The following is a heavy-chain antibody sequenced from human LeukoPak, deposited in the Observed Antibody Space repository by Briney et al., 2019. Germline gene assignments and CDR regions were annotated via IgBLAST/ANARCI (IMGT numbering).Heavy chain of an antibody. J-gene: IGHJ4*02. CDR2: ISYDGSNK. Sequence: PGGSLRLSCAASGFTFSSYAMHWVRQAPGKGLEWVAVISYDGSNKYYADSVKGRFTISRDNSKNTLYLQMNSLRAEDTAVYYCARVKWELPSYYFDYWGQGTLVTVSS. V-gene: IGHV3-30*04. D-gene: IGHD1-26*01. CDR3: ARVKWELPSYYFDY. CDR1: GFTFSSYA.